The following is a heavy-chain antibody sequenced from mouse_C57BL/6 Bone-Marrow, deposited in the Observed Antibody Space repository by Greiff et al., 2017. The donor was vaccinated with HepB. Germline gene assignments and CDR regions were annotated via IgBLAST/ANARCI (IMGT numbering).Heavy chain of an antibody. Sequence: QVQLQQSGPELVKPGASVKISCKASGYAFSSSWMNWVKQRPGKGLEWIGRIYPGDGDTNYNGKFKGKATLTADKSSSTAYMQLSSLTSEDSAVYFCAIYGNYVGGDYWGQGTSVTVSS. CDR2: IYPGDGDT. D-gene: IGHD2-1*01. V-gene: IGHV1-82*01. CDR1: GYAFSSSW. J-gene: IGHJ4*01. CDR3: AIYGNYVGGDY.